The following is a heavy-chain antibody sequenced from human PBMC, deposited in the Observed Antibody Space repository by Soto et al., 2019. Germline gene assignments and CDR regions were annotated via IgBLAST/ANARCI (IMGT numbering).Heavy chain of an antibody. Sequence: ASVKVSFKVSGYTLTELSMHWVRQAPGKGLEWMGGFDPEDGETIYAQKFQGRVTMTEDTSTDTAYMELSSLRSEDTAVYYCATEGHSSSWYRNYYFDYWGQGTLVTVSS. D-gene: IGHD6-13*01. J-gene: IGHJ4*02. CDR3: ATEGHSSSWYRNYYFDY. CDR2: FDPEDGET. V-gene: IGHV1-24*01. CDR1: GYTLTELS.